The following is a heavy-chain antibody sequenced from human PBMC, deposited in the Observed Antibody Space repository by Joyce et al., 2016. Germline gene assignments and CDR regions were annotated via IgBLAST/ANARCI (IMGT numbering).Heavy chain of an antibody. J-gene: IGHJ5*02. CDR1: GFSLSTSGVG. CDR2: IYWADDQ. V-gene: IGHV2-5*02. Sequence: QITLKESGPTLVKPTQTLTLTCTFSGFSLSTSGVGVGWFRQPPGKALEWLALIYWADDQRYCPFLKRRLTITKDTPKNQVVLTMTNMNPVDTATYYCAHSSIDFGNTKGYCSCGSCYQVWFDPWGQGTLVTVSS. CDR3: AHSSIDFGNTKGYCSCGSCYQVWFDP. D-gene: IGHD2-15*01.